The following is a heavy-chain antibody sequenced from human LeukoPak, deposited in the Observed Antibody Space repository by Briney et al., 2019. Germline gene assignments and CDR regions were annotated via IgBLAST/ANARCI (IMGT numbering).Heavy chain of an antibody. D-gene: IGHD1-14*01. V-gene: IGHV3-33*01. J-gene: IGHJ4*02. CDR3: ATTGAVDLFRRLDY. CDR1: GFTFSSYG. CDR2: IWYDGSNK. Sequence: GGSLRLSCAASGFTFSSYGMHWVRQAPGKGLEWVAVIWYDGSNKYYADSVKGRYTISRDNSKKTLYLEMNSLRADDTAVYYCATTGAVDLFRRLDYWGQGTLVTVSS.